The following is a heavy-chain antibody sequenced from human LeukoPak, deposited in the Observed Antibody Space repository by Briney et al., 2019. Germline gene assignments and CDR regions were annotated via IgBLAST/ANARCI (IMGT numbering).Heavy chain of an antibody. CDR2: IRSSGTAI. CDR3: ARDLNYGDYVGSHGMDV. J-gene: IGHJ6*02. Sequence: PGGSLRLSCAASGFTFTIYDMHWVRQAPGKGLEWVSSIRSSGTAIHYADSVKGRFTISRDNAKNSLYLQMNSLRAEDTAVYYCARDLNYGDYVGSHGMDVWGQGTTVTVSS. D-gene: IGHD4-17*01. CDR1: GFTFTIYD. V-gene: IGHV3-48*03.